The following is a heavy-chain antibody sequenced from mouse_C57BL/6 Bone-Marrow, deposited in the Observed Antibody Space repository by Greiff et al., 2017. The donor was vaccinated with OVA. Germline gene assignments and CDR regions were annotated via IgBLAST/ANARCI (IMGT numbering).Heavy chain of an antibody. CDR2: ISSGGSYT. J-gene: IGHJ3*01. CDR1: GFTFSSYG. V-gene: IGHV5-6*02. CDR3: ARHPDPFAY. Sequence: DVKLQESGGDLVKPGGSLKLSCAASGFTFSSYGMSWVRQTPDKRLEWVATISSGGSYTYYPDSVKGRFTISRDNAKNTLYLQMSSLKSEDTAMYYCARHPDPFAYWGQGTLVTVSA.